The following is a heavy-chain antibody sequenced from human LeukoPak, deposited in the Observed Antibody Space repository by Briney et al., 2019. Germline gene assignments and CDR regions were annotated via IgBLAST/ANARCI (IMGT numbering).Heavy chain of an antibody. V-gene: IGHV4-59*01. CDR2: IHYTGST. J-gene: IGHJ5*02. CDR1: GGSISSYY. CDR3: ARGGYYGSGNDFRFDP. D-gene: IGHD3-10*01. Sequence: SETLSLTCTVSGGSISSYYWSRIRQPPGKGLECIGYIHYTGSTNYNPSLKSRVTISVETSKNQFSLKLKSVTAADTAVYYCARGGYYGSGNDFRFDPWGQGTLVTVSS.